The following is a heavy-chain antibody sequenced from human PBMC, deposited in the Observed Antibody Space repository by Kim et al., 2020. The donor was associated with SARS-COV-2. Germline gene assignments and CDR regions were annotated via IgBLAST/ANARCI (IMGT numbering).Heavy chain of an antibody. CDR3: AKAPYYYDSSGYYFPRPGYYGMDV. V-gene: IGHV3-30*18. CDR2: ISYDGSNK. J-gene: IGHJ6*02. CDR1: GFTFSSYG. D-gene: IGHD3-22*01. Sequence: GGSLRLSCAASGFTFSSYGMHWVRQAPGKGLEWVAVISYDGSNKYYADSVKGRFTISRDNSKNTLYLQMNSLRAEDTAVYYCAKAPYYYDSSGYYFPRPGYYGMDVWGQGTTVTVSS.